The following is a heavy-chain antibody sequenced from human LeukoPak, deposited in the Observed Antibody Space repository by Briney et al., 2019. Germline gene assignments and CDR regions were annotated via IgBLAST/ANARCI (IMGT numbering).Heavy chain of an antibody. CDR1: GYTLTELS. D-gene: IGHD2-8*01. V-gene: IGHV1-24*01. CDR2: FDPEDGET. J-gene: IGHJ4*02. Sequence: ASVKVSCKVSGYTLTELSMHWVRQVPGKGLEWMGGFDPEDGETIYAQKFQGRVTMTEDTSTDTAYMELSSLRSEDTAVYYCATVGLGYCTNGVCPPFDYWGQGTLVTVSS. CDR3: ATVGLGYCTNGVCPPFDY.